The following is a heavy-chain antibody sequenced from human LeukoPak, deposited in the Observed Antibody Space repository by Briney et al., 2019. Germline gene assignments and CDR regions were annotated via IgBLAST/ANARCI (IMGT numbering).Heavy chain of an antibody. D-gene: IGHD3-3*01. CDR2: IYTSGST. Sequence: PSETLSLTCAVYGGSFSGYYWSWIRQPAGKGLEWIGRIYTSGSTNYNPSLKSRVTMSVDTSKNQFSLKLSSVTAADTAVYYCARSSITIFGVVISPFGYWGQGTLVTVSS. J-gene: IGHJ4*02. V-gene: IGHV4-59*10. CDR1: GGSFSGYY. CDR3: ARSSITIFGVVISPFGY.